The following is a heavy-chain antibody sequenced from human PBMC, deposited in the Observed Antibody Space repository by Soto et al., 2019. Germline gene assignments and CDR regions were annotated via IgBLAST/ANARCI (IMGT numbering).Heavy chain of an antibody. CDR1: GGSISSYY. CDR3: ARHMGYCSGGGCYALDYYYYMDV. D-gene: IGHD2-15*01. J-gene: IGHJ6*03. V-gene: IGHV4-59*08. CDR2: IYYSGST. Sequence: PSETLSLTCTVSGGSISSYYWSWVRQPPGKGLEWIGYIYYSGSTNYNPSLKSRVTISVDTSKNQFSLKLSSVTAAETAVYYCARHMGYCSGGGCYALDYYYYMDVWGKGTTVTVSS.